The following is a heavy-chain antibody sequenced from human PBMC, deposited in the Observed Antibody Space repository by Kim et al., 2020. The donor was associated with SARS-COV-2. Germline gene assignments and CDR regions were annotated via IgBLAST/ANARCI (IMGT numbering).Heavy chain of an antibody. CDR1: GGSSSGYY. CDR3: ARGRGSSSY. V-gene: IGHV4-34*01. Sequence: SETLSLTCADYGGSSSGYYWSWIRQPPGKGLEWIGEINHSGSTNYNPSLKSRVTISVDTSKNQFSLKLSSVTAAATAVYYCARGRGSSSYWGQGTLVTVSS. CDR2: INHSGST. J-gene: IGHJ4*02. D-gene: IGHD6-13*01.